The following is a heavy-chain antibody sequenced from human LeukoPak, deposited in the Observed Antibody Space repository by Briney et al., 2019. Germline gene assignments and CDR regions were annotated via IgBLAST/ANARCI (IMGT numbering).Heavy chain of an antibody. Sequence: PGGSLRLSCAASGFTVSSNYMSWVRQAPGKGLEGVSVIYSGGSTYYADSVKGRFTISRNNSKNKLYLQMNSLRAEDTAVYYCARGEQWLPNWFDPWGQGTLVTVSS. CDR1: GFTVSSNY. CDR3: ARGEQWLPNWFDP. V-gene: IGHV3-66*01. D-gene: IGHD6-19*01. CDR2: IYSGGST. J-gene: IGHJ5*02.